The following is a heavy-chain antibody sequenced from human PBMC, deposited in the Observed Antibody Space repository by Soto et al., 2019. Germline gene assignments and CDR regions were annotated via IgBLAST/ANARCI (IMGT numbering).Heavy chain of an antibody. Sequence: GGSLRLSCAASGFTFDDYGMSWVRQAPGKGLEWVSGINWNGGSTGYADSVKGRFTISRDNAKNSLYLQMNSLRAEDTALYYCARDLDTAMVKHFDYWGQGTLVTVSS. CDR3: ARDLDTAMVKHFDY. D-gene: IGHD5-18*01. CDR1: GFTFDDYG. CDR2: INWNGGST. V-gene: IGHV3-20*04. J-gene: IGHJ4*02.